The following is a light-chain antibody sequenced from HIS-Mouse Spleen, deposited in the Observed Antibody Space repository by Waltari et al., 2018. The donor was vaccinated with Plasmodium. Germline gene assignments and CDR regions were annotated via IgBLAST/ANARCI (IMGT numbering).Light chain of an antibody. J-gene: IGKJ3*01. CDR2: GAS. CDR1: QSVSSN. CDR3: QQYNNWSFT. Sequence: EIVMTQSPATLPVSPGERATLSCRASQSVSSNLAWYQQKPGQAPRLLIYGASTRATGIPARFSGSGSGTEFTLTISSLQSEDFAVYYCQQYNNWSFTFGPGTKVEIK. V-gene: IGKV3-15*01.